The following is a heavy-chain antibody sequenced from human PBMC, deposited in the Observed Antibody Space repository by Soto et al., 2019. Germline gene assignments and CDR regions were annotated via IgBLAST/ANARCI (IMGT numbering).Heavy chain of an antibody. J-gene: IGHJ4*02. Sequence: PGESLKISCNGAGYSFTTYWIAWVRQMPGKGLEWMGIIYPGDSDTRYSPSFQGQVTISADKSINTAYLQWSSLKASDTAMYYCARRLSPLDPYYFDYWGQGTLVTVSS. CDR3: ARRLSPLDPYYFDY. CDR1: GYSFTTYW. CDR2: IYPGDSDT. V-gene: IGHV5-51*01.